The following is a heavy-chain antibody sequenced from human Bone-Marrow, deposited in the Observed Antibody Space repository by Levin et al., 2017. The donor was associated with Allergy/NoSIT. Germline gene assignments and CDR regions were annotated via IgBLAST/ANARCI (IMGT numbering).Heavy chain of an antibody. CDR2: ISYDATGT. CDR3: AKGGWNEPNYYYGLDV. D-gene: IGHD1-1*01. CDR1: GFTFSSHA. J-gene: IGHJ6*02. Sequence: GGSLRLSCAASGFTFSSHAMHWVRQAPGKGLEWVSIISYDATGTYFEDSVKGRFTISRDNSNNTLWLQMNGLRPEDTAVYYCAKGGWNEPNYYYGLDVWGQGTTVTVSS. V-gene: IGHV3-30*18.